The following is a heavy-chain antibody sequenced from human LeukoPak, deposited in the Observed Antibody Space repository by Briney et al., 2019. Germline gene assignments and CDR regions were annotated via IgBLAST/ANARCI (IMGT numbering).Heavy chain of an antibody. D-gene: IGHD2-8*01. Sequence: ASVKVSCKASGYTFTNYYMHWVRQAPGKGLEWMGGFDPEDGETIYAQKFQGRVTITADESTSTAYMELSSLRSEDTAVYYCARDQRDGMVYASWFDPWGQGTLVTVSS. J-gene: IGHJ5*02. CDR3: ARDQRDGMVYASWFDP. CDR1: GYTFTNYY. CDR2: FDPEDGET. V-gene: IGHV1-24*01.